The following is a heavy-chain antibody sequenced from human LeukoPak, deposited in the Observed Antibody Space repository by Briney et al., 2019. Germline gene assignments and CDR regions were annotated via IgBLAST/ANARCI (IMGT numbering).Heavy chain of an antibody. D-gene: IGHD6-19*01. CDR3: ARDRYSSGWTGTLNY. J-gene: IGHJ4*02. Sequence: PGGSLRLSCTASGFTFSNYVMSWVRQAPGKGPEWVSGIIGSGGGTYYADSVKGRFTISRDNAKNSLYLQMNSLRPEDTAMYFCARDRYSSGWTGTLNYWGQGTLVTVSS. V-gene: IGHV3-23*01. CDR2: IIGSGGGT. CDR1: GFTFSNYV.